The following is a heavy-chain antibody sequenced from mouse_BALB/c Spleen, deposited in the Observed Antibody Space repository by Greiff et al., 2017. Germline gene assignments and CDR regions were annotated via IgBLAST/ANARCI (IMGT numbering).Heavy chain of an antibody. J-gene: IGHJ3*01. CDR1: GFNIKDTY. CDR2: IDPANGNT. V-gene: IGHV14-3*02. Sequence: EVQRVESGAELVKPGASVKLSCTASGFNIKDTYMHWVKQRPEQGLERIGRIDPANGNTKYDPKFQGKATITADTSSNTAYLQLSSLTSEDTAVYYCARKGFAYWGQGTLVTVSA. CDR3: ARKGFAY.